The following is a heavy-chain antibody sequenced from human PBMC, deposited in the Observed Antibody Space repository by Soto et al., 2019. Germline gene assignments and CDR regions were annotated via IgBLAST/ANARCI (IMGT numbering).Heavy chain of an antibody. Sequence: NPXESLSLTCAVSGYSISSGYYWGWLRQPPGKGLEWIGSIYHVGSTYYNPSLNSRVTLSIDMTNNHVSLILNSVTAADTAVYYCARVGPWVTYYYDSSHYTFENWFDPWGQGTLVTVSS. CDR1: GYSISSGYY. D-gene: IGHD3-22*01. J-gene: IGHJ5*02. V-gene: IGHV4-38-2*01. CDR2: IYHVGST. CDR3: ARVGPWVTYYYDSSHYTFENWFDP.